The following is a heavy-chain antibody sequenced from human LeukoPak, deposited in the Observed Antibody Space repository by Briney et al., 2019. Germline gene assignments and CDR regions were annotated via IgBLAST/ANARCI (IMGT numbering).Heavy chain of an antibody. J-gene: IGHJ3*02. V-gene: IGHV3-21*01. CDR2: ISTRSTYI. Sequence: GGSLRLSCAASGFTFSTYSMNWVRQAPGKGLEWVSCISTRSTYIYYADSVKGRFTISRDNAKNSLYLQMNSLRAEDTAVYYCARARGRSINDAFDIWGQGTMATVSS. D-gene: IGHD3-16*01. CDR3: ARARGRSINDAFDI. CDR1: GFTFSTYS.